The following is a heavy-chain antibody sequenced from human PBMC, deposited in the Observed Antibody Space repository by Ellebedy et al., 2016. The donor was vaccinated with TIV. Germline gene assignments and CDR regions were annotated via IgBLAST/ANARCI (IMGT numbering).Heavy chain of an antibody. CDR3: ARSYGSGRRSYYFDY. Sequence: SETLSLXXAVYGGSLNDYYWSWIRQHPGKGLECIGFIYYSGYTSYNPSLKSRVTISVDTSKNQFALKLSSVTAADTAVYYCARSYGSGRRSYYFDYWGQGTLVTVSS. CDR2: IYYSGYT. V-gene: IGHV4-31*11. J-gene: IGHJ4*02. CDR1: GGSLNDYY. D-gene: IGHD3-10*01.